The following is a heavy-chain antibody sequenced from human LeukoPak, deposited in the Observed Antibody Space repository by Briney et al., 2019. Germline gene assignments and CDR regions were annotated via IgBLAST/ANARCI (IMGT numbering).Heavy chain of an antibody. J-gene: IGHJ4*02. D-gene: IGHD3-22*01. V-gene: IGHV3-7*01. CDR2: IKQDGSQK. CDR1: GFTFSSYW. CDR3: ARHYDSTAYSLDY. Sequence: PGGSLRLSCAASGFTFSSYWTTWVRQAPGKGLEWVANIKQDGSQKFYLDSVKGRFTISRDNAKESLFLQMNSLRAEDTAVYYCARHYDSTAYSLDYWGQGTLVTVSS.